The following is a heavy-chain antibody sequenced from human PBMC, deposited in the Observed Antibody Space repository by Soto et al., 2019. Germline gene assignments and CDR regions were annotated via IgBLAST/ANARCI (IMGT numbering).Heavy chain of an antibody. V-gene: IGHV1-2*02. Sequence: QGQLWQSGAEVRKPGASGKVSGKAPGSTLTPTFLTGGRQAPEQGLEWMGWINPNNGATHYGLSFQGRVTMTRDTSISTAYMELSSLRSDDTAVYYCASHDPGARFDPWGQGTLVIVSS. J-gene: IGHJ5*02. D-gene: IGHD1-1*01. CDR1: GSTLTPTF. CDR2: INPNNGAT. CDR3: ASHDPGARFDP.